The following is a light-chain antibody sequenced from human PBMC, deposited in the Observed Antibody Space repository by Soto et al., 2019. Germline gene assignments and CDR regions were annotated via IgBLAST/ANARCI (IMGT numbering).Light chain of an antibody. CDR2: DTS. CDR1: QFVSSR. CDR3: QEYFQWPPGM. Sequence: EIVVTQSPATLSASPGEIVTLSFSASQFVSSRLAWYQQRPGQVPRLLIYDTSTRALGISARFSGSGSGTEFTLAISGLQSEDFAVYYCQEYFQWPPGMFGPGTKVDIK. V-gene: IGKV3-15*01. J-gene: IGKJ1*01.